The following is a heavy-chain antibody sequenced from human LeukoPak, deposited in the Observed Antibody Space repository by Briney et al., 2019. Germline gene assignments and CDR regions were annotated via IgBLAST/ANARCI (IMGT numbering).Heavy chain of an antibody. CDR1: GYTFTGYY. CDR3: ARGVLGISSSWYDY. CDR2: INPNSGGT. D-gene: IGHD6-13*01. Sequence: GASVKVSCKASGYTFTGYYMHWVRQAPGLGLEWMGWINPNSGGTNYAQKFQGRVTMTRDTSISTAYMELSRLRSDDTAVYYCARGVLGISSSWYDYWGQGTLVTVSS. V-gene: IGHV1-2*02. J-gene: IGHJ4*02.